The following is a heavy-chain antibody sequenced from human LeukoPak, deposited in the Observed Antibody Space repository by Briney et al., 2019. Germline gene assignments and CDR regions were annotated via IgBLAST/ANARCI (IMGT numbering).Heavy chain of an antibody. CDR1: GFTFGSYW. CDR3: ARDDCSSISCYHNWFDP. Sequence: GGSRRLSCAATGFTFGSYWMSWVRQAPGKGLEWVANIKQDGSEKYYVDSVKGRFTISRDNAKNSPYLQMNSLRAEDTAVYYCARDDCSSISCYHNWFDPWGQGTLVTVSS. V-gene: IGHV3-7*01. D-gene: IGHD2-2*01. J-gene: IGHJ5*02. CDR2: IKQDGSEK.